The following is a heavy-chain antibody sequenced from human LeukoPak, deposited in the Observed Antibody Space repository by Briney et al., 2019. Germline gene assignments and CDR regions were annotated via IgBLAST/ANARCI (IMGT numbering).Heavy chain of an antibody. D-gene: IGHD2-15*01. J-gene: IGHJ4*02. V-gene: IGHV1-8*01. Sequence: GASVKVSCKASGYTFTSYVINWVRQATGQGLEWMGWMNPNSGNTGYAQKFQGRVTMTRNTSISTAYMELSSLRSEDTAVYYCARGPHRYCSGGSCVIDYWGQGTLVTVSS. CDR3: ARGPHRYCSGGSCVIDY. CDR2: MNPNSGNT. CDR1: GYTFTSYV.